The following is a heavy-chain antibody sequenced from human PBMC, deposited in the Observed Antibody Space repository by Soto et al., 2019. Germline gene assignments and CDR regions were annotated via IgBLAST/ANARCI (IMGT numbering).Heavy chain of an antibody. CDR1: GYTFNTYY. V-gene: IGHV1-46*02. Sequence: GASVKVSCKPSGYTFNTYYLHWVRQAPGQALGWMGVIHPSGGGTTYAQKFLGRVTVTRDTSTSTVFMELSSLRSDDTAVYYCARGGHIAVVTASFDYWGQGTLVTVSS. CDR2: IHPSGGGT. CDR3: ARGGHIAVVTASFDY. J-gene: IGHJ4*02. D-gene: IGHD2-21*02.